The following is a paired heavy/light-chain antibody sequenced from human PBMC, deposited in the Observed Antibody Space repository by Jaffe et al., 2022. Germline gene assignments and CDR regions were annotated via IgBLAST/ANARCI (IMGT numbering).Heavy chain of an antibody. CDR1: GGSFSGYY. Sequence: QVQLQQWGAGLLKPSETLSLTCAVYGGSFSGYYWSWIRQPPGKGLEWIGEINHSGSTNYNPSLKSRVTISVDTSKNQFSLKLSSVTAADTAVYYCARGAYYDFWSGYYSFAPDGVWFDPWGQGTLVTVSS. D-gene: IGHD3-3*01. J-gene: IGHJ5*02. CDR3: ARGAYYDFWSGYYSFAPDGVWFDP. CDR2: INHSGST. V-gene: IGHV4-34*01.
Light chain of an antibody. CDR1: QSISSY. CDR3: QQSYSTSRT. V-gene: IGKV1-39*01. J-gene: IGKJ4*01. Sequence: DIQMTQSPSSLSASVGDRVTITCRASQSISSYLNWYQQKPGKAPKLLIYAASSLQSGVPSRFSGSGSGTDFTLTISSLQPEDFATYYCQQSYSTSRTFGGGTKVEIK. CDR2: AAS.